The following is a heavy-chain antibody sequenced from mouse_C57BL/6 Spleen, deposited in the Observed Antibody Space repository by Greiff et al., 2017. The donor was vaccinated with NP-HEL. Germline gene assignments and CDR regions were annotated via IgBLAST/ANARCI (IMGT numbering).Heavy chain of an antibody. Sequence: VQLQQSGPELVKPGASVKIPCKASGYTFTHYNMDWVKQSHGKRLEWIGDINPNNGGTIYNQKFKGKATLTVDKSSSTAYMELRSLTSEDTAVYYCARGGGFTTVVAPFAYWGQGTLVTVSA. J-gene: IGHJ3*01. V-gene: IGHV1-18*01. CDR2: INPNNGGT. CDR1: GYTFTHYN. CDR3: ARGGGFTTVVAPFAY. D-gene: IGHD1-1*01.